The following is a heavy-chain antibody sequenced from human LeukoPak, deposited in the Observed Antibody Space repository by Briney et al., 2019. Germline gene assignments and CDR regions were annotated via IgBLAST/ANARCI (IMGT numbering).Heavy chain of an antibody. CDR3: ARDGAYGNFDY. CDR2: INEGSNNI. D-gene: IGHD1-26*01. V-gene: IGHV3-48*01. CDR1: GFTFRRYS. Sequence: GGSLRLSCAASGFTFRRYSMNWIRQAPGKGLEWISYINEGSNNIFYADSVKGRFTISRDNAKNSLHLQMNSLRVDDTAVYYCARDGAYGNFDYWGQGTLVTVSS. J-gene: IGHJ4*02.